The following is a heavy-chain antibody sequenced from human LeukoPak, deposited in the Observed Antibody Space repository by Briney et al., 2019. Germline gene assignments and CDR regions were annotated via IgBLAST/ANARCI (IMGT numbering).Heavy chain of an antibody. Sequence: GGSLRLSCAASGFTFSSYEMNWVRQTPGKGLEWVSYISSSASNIYFADSVRGRFTISRDNAKNSLFLQMNSLRAEDTAVYYCARGRNAGHYFDYWGQGALVTVS. V-gene: IGHV3-48*03. D-gene: IGHD3-10*01. CDR1: GFTFSSYE. CDR3: ARGRNAGHYFDY. CDR2: ISSSASNI. J-gene: IGHJ4*02.